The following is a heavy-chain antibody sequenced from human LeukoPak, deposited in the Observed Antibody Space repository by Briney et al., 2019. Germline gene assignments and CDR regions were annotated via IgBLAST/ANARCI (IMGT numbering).Heavy chain of an antibody. CDR1: GFTFSSYN. CDR2: ISSRSSYI. CDR3: ASVVNFFDY. J-gene: IGHJ4*02. V-gene: IGHV3-21*01. Sequence: PGGSLRLSCAASGFTFSSYNMKWVRQAPGRGLEWVSSISSRSSYIFYADSVKGRFTISRDNAKKSLYLQMNSLRAEDTDVYYCASVVNFFDYGGQGTLVTVSS. D-gene: IGHD2-15*01.